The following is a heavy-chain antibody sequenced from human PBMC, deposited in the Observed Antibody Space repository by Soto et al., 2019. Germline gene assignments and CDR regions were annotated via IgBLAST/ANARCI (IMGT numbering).Heavy chain of an antibody. D-gene: IGHD3-10*01. V-gene: IGHV1-2*02. CDR3: AITMVRGVMGYFDY. CDR2: IIPNSGGT. J-gene: IGHJ4*02. Sequence: ASVKVSCKASGYTFTGYYMHWVRQAPGQGLEWMGWIIPNSGGTNYAQKFQGRVTMTRDTSISTAYMELSRLRSDDTAVYYCAITMVRGVMGYFDYWGQGTPVTVSS. CDR1: GYTFTGYY.